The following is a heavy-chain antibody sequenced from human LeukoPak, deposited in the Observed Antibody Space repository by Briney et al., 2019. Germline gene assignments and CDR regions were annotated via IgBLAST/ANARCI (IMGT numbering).Heavy chain of an antibody. D-gene: IGHD3-10*01. V-gene: IGHV4-34*01. CDR2: INHSGST. CDR1: GGSFSGYY. Sequence: SETLSLTCAVYGGSFSGYYWSWIRQPPGKGLEWIGEINHSGSTNYNPSLKSRVTISVDTSKNQFSLKLSSVTAADTAVYYCARHWGSVRGYFDYWGQGTLVTVSS. CDR3: ARHWGSVRGYFDY. J-gene: IGHJ4*02.